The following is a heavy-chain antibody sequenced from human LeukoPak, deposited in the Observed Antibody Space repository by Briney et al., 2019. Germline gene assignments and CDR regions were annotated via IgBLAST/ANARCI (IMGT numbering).Heavy chain of an antibody. J-gene: IGHJ4*02. CDR1: GFSFSKYW. CDR3: ARDFDMGITPGDDFDF. D-gene: IGHD3-9*01. V-gene: IGHV3-74*01. CDR2: IKEDGTYT. Sequence: GGSLRLSCAASGFSFSKYWMHWVRQTPGEGLVWVSRIKEDGTYTSYADSVKGRFTISRDNARNTVFLQMNSLRAEDTAVYYCARDFDMGITPGDDFDFWGQGTLVTVSS.